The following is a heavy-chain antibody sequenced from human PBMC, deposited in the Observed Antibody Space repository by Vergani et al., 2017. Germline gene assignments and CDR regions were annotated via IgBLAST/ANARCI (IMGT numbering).Heavy chain of an antibody. CDR2: MYHSGST. V-gene: IGHV4-59*01. J-gene: IGHJ5*02. CDR1: GGSMSGYY. D-gene: IGHD3-10*01. CDR3: GIGADFYGLWSRLLDL. Sequence: QVRLQESGPGLVKPSETLSLTCSVSGGSMSGYYWSWIRQPPGKEVEWIGYMYHSGSTNYNPSLDTRVTISGATYKNQFSLKLNSVTAANTAVYYCGIGADFYGLWSRLLDLWGQGILVTVSS.